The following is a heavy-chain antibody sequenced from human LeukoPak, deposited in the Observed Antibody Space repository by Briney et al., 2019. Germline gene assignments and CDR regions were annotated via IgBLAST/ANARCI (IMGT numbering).Heavy chain of an antibody. J-gene: IGHJ6*02. CDR3: ATGYLVTAGLMDV. V-gene: IGHV1-24*01. Sequence: ASVKVSCKVSGYTLTELSMFWVRQAPGKGLEWMGSFDPEDGKTVYAQKFQGRVTMTEDTSTDTAYMELSSLRSEDTAVYYCATGYLVTAGLMDVWGQGTTVTVSS. CDR2: FDPEDGKT. D-gene: IGHD6-13*01. CDR1: GYTLTELS.